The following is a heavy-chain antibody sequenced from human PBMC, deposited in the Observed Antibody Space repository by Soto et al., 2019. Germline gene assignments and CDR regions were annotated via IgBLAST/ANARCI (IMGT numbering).Heavy chain of an antibody. V-gene: IGHV3-74*01. J-gene: IGHJ6*02. CDR1: GFTFSRYW. CDR3: ARQEGAAFYYDGMDV. CDR2: INSDGSIT. Sequence: EVQLVESGGGLVQPGGSLRLSCAASGFTFSRYWMHWVRQAPGKGLVWVSRINSDGSITNYAVSVKGRFTISRDNAKNTLYLHMNSLRAEDTAVYYCARQEGAAFYYDGMDVWGQGTTVTVSS.